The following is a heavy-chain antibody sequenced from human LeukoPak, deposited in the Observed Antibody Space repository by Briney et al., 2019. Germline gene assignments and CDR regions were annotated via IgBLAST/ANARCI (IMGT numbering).Heavy chain of an antibody. CDR3: ARPKRWRGREYDY. Sequence: SETLSLTCSVSGGPISSSRNYWVWIRQPPGKGLVWIGNIYYNGRTFYNPSLKSRVTISIDTSRKQFSLKVTSVTAADTAVYYCARPKRWRGREYDYXGQGTLVTVSS. V-gene: IGHV4-39*01. CDR2: IYYNGRT. CDR1: GGPISSSRNY. D-gene: IGHD5-24*01. J-gene: IGHJ4*02.